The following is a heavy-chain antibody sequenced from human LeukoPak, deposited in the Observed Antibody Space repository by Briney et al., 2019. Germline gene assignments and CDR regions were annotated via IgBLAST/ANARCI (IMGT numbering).Heavy chain of an antibody. CDR1: GFTFSTYG. CDR2: ISSSSTYI. Sequence: GGSLRLSCAASGFTFSTYGMNWVRQAPGKGLEWVSSISSSSTYIYYGDSVKGRFTISRGNAKNSLYLQMNSLRAEDTAVYYCARETDAFDIWGQGTRVTVSS. CDR3: ARETDAFDI. V-gene: IGHV3-21*01. J-gene: IGHJ3*02.